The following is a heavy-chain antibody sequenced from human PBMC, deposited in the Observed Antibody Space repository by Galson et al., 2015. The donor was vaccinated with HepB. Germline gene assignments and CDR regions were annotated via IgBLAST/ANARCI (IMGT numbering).Heavy chain of an antibody. CDR1: GGTFSSYA. CDR2: IIPILGIA. J-gene: IGHJ6*02. CDR3: ARVAAAASYYYYYGMDV. V-gene: IGHV1-69*04. D-gene: IGHD6-13*01. Sequence: SVKVSCKASGGTFSSYAISWVRQAPGQGLEWMGRIIPILGIANYTQKFQGRVTITADKSTSTAYMELSSLRSEDTAVYYCARVAAAASYYYYYGMDVWGQGTTVTVSS.